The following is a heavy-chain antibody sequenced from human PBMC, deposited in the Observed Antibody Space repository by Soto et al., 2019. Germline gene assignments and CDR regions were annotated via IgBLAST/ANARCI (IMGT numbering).Heavy chain of an antibody. CDR1: GGSVSSGNYY. CDR2: LYYSGRL. Sequence: PSETLSLTCTVSGGSVSSGNYYWSWIRQPPGKGLEWIGYLYYSGRLNYNPSLRSRVTISPDTSKNQFSLKLSSVTAADTAVYYCARDPGYDSSGYFVDYWGQGXMVTVYS. J-gene: IGHJ4*02. D-gene: IGHD3-22*01. CDR3: ARDPGYDSSGYFVDY. V-gene: IGHV4-61*01.